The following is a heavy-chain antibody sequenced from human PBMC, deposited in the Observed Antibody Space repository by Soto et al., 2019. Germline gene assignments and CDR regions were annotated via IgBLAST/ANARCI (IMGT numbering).Heavy chain of an antibody. CDR2: IYTSGST. CDR3: ARDPHSYGLVDYYYYGMDV. CDR1: GGSISSYY. Sequence: KASETLSLTCTVSGGSISSYYWSWIRQPAGKGLEWIGRIYTSGSTNYNPSLKSRVTMSVDTSKNQFSLKLSSVTAADTAVYYCARDPHSYGLVDYYYYGMDVWGQGTTVTVSS. V-gene: IGHV4-4*07. J-gene: IGHJ6*02. D-gene: IGHD5-18*01.